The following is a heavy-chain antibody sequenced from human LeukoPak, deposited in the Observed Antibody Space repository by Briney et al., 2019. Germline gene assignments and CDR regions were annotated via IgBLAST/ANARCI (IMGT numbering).Heavy chain of an antibody. CDR1: GGTFSSYA. CDR3: AIPSHRRSEYYYYYMDV. Sequence: ASVKVSCKASGGTFSSYAISWVRQAPGQGLEWMGGIIPIFGTANYAQKFQGRVTITADESTSTAYMELSSLRSEDTAVYYCAIPSHRRSEYYYYYMDVWGKGTTVTVSS. J-gene: IGHJ6*03. D-gene: IGHD2-15*01. CDR2: IIPIFGTA. V-gene: IGHV1-69*13.